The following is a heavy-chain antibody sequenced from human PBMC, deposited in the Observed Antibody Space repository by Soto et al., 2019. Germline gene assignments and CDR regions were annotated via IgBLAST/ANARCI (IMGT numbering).Heavy chain of an antibody. Sequence: QVQLVQSGAEVKMSGSSVKVSCKASGGTFTTTAFSWVRQAPGQGLEWVGGIVPRFDTPVYAQKFQDRVTISADEYRATVYMEVHSLTSDDAAVYCCAGERGDTPVAGSAAFEIWGQGTQVSVAS. CDR1: GGTFTTTA. D-gene: IGHD6-19*01. J-gene: IGHJ3*02. CDR2: IVPRFDTP. CDR3: AGERGDTPVAGSAAFEI. V-gene: IGHV1-69*01.